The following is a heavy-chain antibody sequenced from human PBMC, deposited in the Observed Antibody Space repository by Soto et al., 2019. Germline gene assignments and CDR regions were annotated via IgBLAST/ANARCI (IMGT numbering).Heavy chain of an antibody. J-gene: IGHJ6*02. CDR2: IKSKTDGGTT. Sequence: EVQLVESGGGLVKPGGSLRLSCAASGFTFSNAWMNWVRQAPGKGLEWVGRIKSKTDGGTTDYAAPVKGRFTISRDESKNTLYLQMNSLKNEDTAVYDCTRRAMVRGVIISQKAMYYYGMDVWGQGTTVTVS. CDR1: GFTFSNAW. CDR3: TRRAMVRGVIISQKAMYYYGMDV. D-gene: IGHD3-10*01. V-gene: IGHV3-15*07.